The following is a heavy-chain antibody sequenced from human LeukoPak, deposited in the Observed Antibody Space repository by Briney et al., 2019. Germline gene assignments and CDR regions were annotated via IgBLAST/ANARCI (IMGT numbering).Heavy chain of an antibody. J-gene: IGHJ4*02. CDR3: ARETSLAGFASGLGFNY. CDR2: IYTSGST. D-gene: IGHD6-19*01. CDR1: GGSISSGSYY. Sequence: SETLSLTCTVSGGSISSGSYYWTWIRQPAGKRLEWIGRIYTSGSTNYNPSLKSRVTISADTSKNQFSLKLTSVTAADTATYYCARETSLAGFASGLGFNYWGQGILVTVSS. V-gene: IGHV4-61*02.